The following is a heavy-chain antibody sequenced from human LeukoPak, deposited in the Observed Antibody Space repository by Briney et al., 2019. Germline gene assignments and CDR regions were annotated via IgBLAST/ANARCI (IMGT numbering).Heavy chain of an antibody. V-gene: IGHV3-7*01. D-gene: IGHD3-3*01. J-gene: IGHJ4*02. CDR3: VRESQRDIWNGYNFDY. Sequence: GGPMRLSCAASGFTFSNYWMNWVRQAPGKGLEWVANIKQDGGEKNYVDTVKGRFTISRDNAKNSPYLQMNSLRAEDTAVYYCVRESQRDIWNGYNFDYWGQGTLVTVSS. CDR1: GFTFSNYW. CDR2: IKQDGGEK.